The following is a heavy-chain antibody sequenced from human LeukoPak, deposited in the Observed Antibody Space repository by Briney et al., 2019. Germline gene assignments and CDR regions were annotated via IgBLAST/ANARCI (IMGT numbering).Heavy chain of an antibody. J-gene: IGHJ4*02. CDR3: ASEVGAAGFDY. CDR2: ISSSGSTI. D-gene: IGHD1-26*01. V-gene: IGHV3-48*03. CDR1: GFTFSSYE. Sequence: TGGSLRLSCAASGFTFSSYEMNWVRQAPGKGLEWVSYISSSGSTIYYADSVKGRFTISRDNAKNSLYLQMNSLRAEDTAVYYCASEVGAAGFDYWGQGTLVTVS.